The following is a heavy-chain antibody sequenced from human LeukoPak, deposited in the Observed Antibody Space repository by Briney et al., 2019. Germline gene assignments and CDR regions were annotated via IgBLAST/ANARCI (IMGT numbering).Heavy chain of an antibody. CDR3: ARDLGYCTSTSCYSLYGMDV. V-gene: IGHV3-48*03. CDR2: ISSSGSTI. Sequence: GESLRLSCAASGFTFSSYEMNWVRQAPGKGLEWVSYISSSGSTIYYADSVKGRFTISRDNAMNSLYLQMNSLRAEDTAVYYCARDLGYCTSTSCYSLYGMDVWGKGTTVTVSS. J-gene: IGHJ6*04. CDR1: GFTFSSYE. D-gene: IGHD2-2*02.